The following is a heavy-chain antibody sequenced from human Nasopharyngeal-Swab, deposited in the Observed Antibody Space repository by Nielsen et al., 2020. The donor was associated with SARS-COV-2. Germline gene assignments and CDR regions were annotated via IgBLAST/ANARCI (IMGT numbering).Heavy chain of an antibody. J-gene: IGHJ4*02. Sequence: GGSLRLSCAASGFTFSNFAVSWVRQAPGKGLEWVSLLKSGGGTFYADSVRGRFTISRDNSRNTVYLQMNSLRAEDTAVYYCARVRQSGAYFPFDSWGLGTLVTVSS. D-gene: IGHD1-26*01. CDR3: ARVRQSGAYFPFDS. V-gene: IGHV3-23*03. CDR2: LKSGGGT. CDR1: GFTFSNFA.